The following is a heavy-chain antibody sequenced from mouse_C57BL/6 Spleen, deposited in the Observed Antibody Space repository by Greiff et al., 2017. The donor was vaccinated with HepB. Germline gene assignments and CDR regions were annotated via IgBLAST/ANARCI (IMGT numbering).Heavy chain of an antibody. Sequence: VKLQESGAELVKPGASVKISCKASGYAFSSYWMNWVKQRPGKGLEWIGQIYPGDGDTNYNGKFKGKATLTADKSSSTAYMQLSSLTSEDSAVYFWARFEYGPLYAMDYWGQGTSVTVSS. CDR1: GYAFSSYW. J-gene: IGHJ4*01. D-gene: IGHD1-1*01. CDR2: IYPGDGDT. CDR3: ARFEYGPLYAMDY. V-gene: IGHV1-80*01.